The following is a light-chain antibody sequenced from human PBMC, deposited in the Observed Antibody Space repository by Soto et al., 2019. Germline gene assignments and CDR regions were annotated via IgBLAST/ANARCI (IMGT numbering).Light chain of an antibody. Sequence: DIQMTQSPSTLSAFVGDRVTIACRASQSITTWLAWYQQKPGKAPKLLIYKASSLEVGVPSRFSGSGSGTEFTLTISSLQPDDFATYYCQQYNSYPWTFGQGTKVEIK. CDR1: QSITTW. J-gene: IGKJ1*01. V-gene: IGKV1-5*03. CDR3: QQYNSYPWT. CDR2: KAS.